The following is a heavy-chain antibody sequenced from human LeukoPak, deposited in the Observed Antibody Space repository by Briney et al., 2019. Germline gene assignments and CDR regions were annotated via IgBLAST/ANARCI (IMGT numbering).Heavy chain of an antibody. V-gene: IGHV3-23*01. CDR2: ISGSGGST. D-gene: IGHD5-24*01. CDR1: GFTFSSCA. CDR3: VKDRDRNLARVNFDY. Sequence: GGSLRLSCAASGFTFSSCAMSWVRQAPGKGLEWVSAISGSGGSTYYADSVKGRFTISRDNSNNTLHLQMSSLRGEDTAVYYCVKDRDRNLARVNFDYWGQGTLVTVSS. J-gene: IGHJ4*02.